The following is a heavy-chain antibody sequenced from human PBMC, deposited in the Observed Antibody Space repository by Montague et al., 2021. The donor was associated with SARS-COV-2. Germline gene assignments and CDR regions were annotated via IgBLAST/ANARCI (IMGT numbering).Heavy chain of an antibody. V-gene: IGHV3-33*05. CDR3: ARTPLGYCTNGVCYFDY. J-gene: IGHJ4*02. CDR1: GFTFSSYD. CDR2: ISYDGSNK. Sequence: SLRLSCAASGFTFSSYDMHWVRQAPGKGLEWVAVISYDGSNKYYADSVKGRFTISRDNSKNTLYLQMNSLRAEDTAVYYCARTPLGYCTNGVCYFDYWGQGTLVTVSS. D-gene: IGHD2-8*01.